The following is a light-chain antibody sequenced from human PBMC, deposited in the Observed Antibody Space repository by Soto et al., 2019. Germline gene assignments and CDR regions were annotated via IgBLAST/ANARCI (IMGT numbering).Light chain of an antibody. Sequence: DIQMTQSPSSLSASVGDRVTITCRASQSIGTYLSWYQHRPGKAPKLLIYSASTLQSGVPPRFSGSGSGTDFTLTISSLQPDDFATYYCQQSFNTLTFGGGTKVEIK. J-gene: IGKJ4*01. V-gene: IGKV1-39*01. CDR2: SAS. CDR1: QSIGTY. CDR3: QQSFNTLT.